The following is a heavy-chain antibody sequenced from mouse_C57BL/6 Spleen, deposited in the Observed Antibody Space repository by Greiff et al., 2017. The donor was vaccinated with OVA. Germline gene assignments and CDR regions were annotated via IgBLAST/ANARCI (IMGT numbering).Heavy chain of an antibody. CDR1: GYAFSSYW. Sequence: QVQLKQSGAELVKPGASVKISCKASGYAFSSYWMNWVKQRPGKGLEWIGQIYPGDGDTNYNGKFKGKATLTADKSSSTAYMQLSSLTSEDSAVYFCAREYGSRRNYFDYWGQGTTLTVSS. CDR3: AREYGSRRNYFDY. J-gene: IGHJ2*01. D-gene: IGHD1-1*01. V-gene: IGHV1-80*01. CDR2: IYPGDGDT.